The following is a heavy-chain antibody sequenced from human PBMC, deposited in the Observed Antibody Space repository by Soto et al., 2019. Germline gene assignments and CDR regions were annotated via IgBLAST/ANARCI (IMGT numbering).Heavy chain of an antibody. V-gene: IGHV4-39*01. CDR2: IYYSGST. Sequence: SETLSLTCTVSGGSMSSGTYYWGWIRQPPGKGLEWIGSIYYSGSTYYSPSLKSRVTISAATSKNQFSLKLSSVTAADTAVYYCARHNAVGSSGYFFWGQGTLVTVSS. CDR1: GGSMSSGTYY. J-gene: IGHJ4*02. CDR3: ARHNAVGSSGYFF. D-gene: IGHD3-22*01.